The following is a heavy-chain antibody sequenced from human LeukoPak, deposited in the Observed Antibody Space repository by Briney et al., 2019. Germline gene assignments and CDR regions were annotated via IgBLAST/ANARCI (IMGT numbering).Heavy chain of an antibody. V-gene: IGHV3-48*01. CDR3: ATDRGRFFDY. Sequence: GGSLRLSCAASGFAFSSNSMNWVRQAPGKGLEWVSFISSSRTTIYYADSVKGRFTISRDNAKNSLYPQMNSLRVEDTAVYYCATDRGRFFDYWGQGVLVTVSS. D-gene: IGHD3-10*01. CDR1: GFAFSSNS. CDR2: ISSSRTTI. J-gene: IGHJ4*02.